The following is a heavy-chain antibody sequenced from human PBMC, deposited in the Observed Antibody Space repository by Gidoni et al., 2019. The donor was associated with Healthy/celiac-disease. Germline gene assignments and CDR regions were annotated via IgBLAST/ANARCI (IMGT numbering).Heavy chain of an antibody. CDR1: GGSFSGYY. Sequence: QVQLQQWGAGLLKPSAPLSLTCAVYGGSFSGYYWSWVRQPPGKGLEWIGEINHSGSTNYNPSLKSRVTISVDTSKNQFSLKLNSVTAADTAVYYCARGGDGDFDYWGQGTLVTVSS. V-gene: IGHV4-34*01. D-gene: IGHD3-16*01. CDR3: ARGGDGDFDY. CDR2: INHSGST. J-gene: IGHJ4*02.